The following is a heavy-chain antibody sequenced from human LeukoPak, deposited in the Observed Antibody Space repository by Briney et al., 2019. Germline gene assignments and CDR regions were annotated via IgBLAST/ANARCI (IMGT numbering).Heavy chain of an antibody. CDR2: IYYSGST. V-gene: IGHV4-39*01. CDR1: GVSISSSGYY. D-gene: IGHD3-9*01. Sequence: SETLSLTCTVSGVSISSSGYYWGWIRQPPGKGLEWIGSIYYSGSTYYNPSLKSRATISVDTSKNQFSLKLSSVTAADTAGYYCATQPKADILTGYYDYWGQGTLVTVPS. CDR3: ATQPKADILTGYYDY. J-gene: IGHJ4*02.